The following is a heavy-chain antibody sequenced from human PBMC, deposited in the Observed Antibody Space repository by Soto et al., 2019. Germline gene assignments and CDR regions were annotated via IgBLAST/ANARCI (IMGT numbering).Heavy chain of an antibody. CDR3: ARGGYCSGGSCLTYYYYGMDA. CDR1: GGTFSSYG. J-gene: IGHJ6*02. D-gene: IGHD2-15*01. V-gene: IGHV1-69*13. CDR2: IIPIFGTA. Sequence: SVKVSCKASGGTFSSYGISWVRQAPGQGLEWMGGIIPIFGTANYAQKFQGRVTITADESTSTAYMELSSLRSEDTAVYYCARGGYCSGGSCLTYYYYGMDAWGQGTTVTVSS.